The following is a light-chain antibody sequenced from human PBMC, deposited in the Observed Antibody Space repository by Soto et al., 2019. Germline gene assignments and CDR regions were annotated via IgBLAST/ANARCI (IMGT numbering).Light chain of an antibody. Sequence: QSALTQLPSASGTPGQRVTISCSGSSSNIGSNTVNWYQQLPGTAPKLLIYSNNQRPSGVPDRFSGSKSGTSASLAISGLQSEDEADYYCAAWDDSLNGVVFGGGTKVTVL. V-gene: IGLV1-44*01. CDR3: AAWDDSLNGVV. CDR1: SSNIGSNT. CDR2: SNN. J-gene: IGLJ2*01.